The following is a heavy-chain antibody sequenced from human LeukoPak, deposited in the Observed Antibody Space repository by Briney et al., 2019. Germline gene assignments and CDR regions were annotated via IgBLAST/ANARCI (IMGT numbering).Heavy chain of an antibody. CDR1: GFTFSNFG. J-gene: IGHJ4*02. D-gene: IGHD2-15*01. CDR2: ISDNGRRT. CDR3: ARDRIGKYSIDY. Sequence: GGSLRLSCAASGFTFSNFGLNWVRQAPGKGPEXXAFISDNGRRTYYLESVKGLFTISRDDSKNTLYLQMNSLRVEDTAVYYCARDRIGKYSIDYWGQGTLVTVSS. V-gene: IGHV3-33*08.